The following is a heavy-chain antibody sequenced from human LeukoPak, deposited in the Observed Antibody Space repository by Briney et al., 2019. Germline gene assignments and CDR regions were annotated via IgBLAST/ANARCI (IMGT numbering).Heavy chain of an antibody. CDR1: GFTFDDYA. J-gene: IGHJ6*03. CDR2: ISWNSGSI. Sequence: GGSLRLSCAASGFTFDDYAMHWVRQAPGQGLEWVSGISWNSGSIGYADSVKGRFTISRDNAKNSLYLQMNSLRAEDTALYYRAKDVRGGQTLYYYYMDVWGKGTTVTVSS. CDR3: AKDVRGGQTLYYYYMDV. V-gene: IGHV3-9*01. D-gene: IGHD2-15*01.